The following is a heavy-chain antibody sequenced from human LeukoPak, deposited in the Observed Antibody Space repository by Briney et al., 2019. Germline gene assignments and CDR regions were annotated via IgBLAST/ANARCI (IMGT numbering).Heavy chain of an antibody. CDR1: GFTFSHYW. D-gene: IGHD3-10*01. J-gene: IGHJ5*01. CDR2: IKQDGSEI. V-gene: IGHV3-7*03. CDR3: AKLSLRNIMVRGNWFDS. Sequence: PGGSLRLSCVAYGFTFSHYWMTWVRQAPGKEPEWVANIKQDGSEIFYVDSVRGRFTISRDNAKNSLYLQMNSLRAEDTAVYYCAKLSLRNIMVRGNWFDSWGQGTLVTVSS.